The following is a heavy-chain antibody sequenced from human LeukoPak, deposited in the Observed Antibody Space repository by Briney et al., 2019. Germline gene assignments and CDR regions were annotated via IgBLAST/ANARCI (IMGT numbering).Heavy chain of an antibody. D-gene: IGHD5-24*01. Sequence: PPETLSLTCTVSGGSISSGDYYWSWIRQPPGKGLEWIGYIYYSGSTYYNPSLKSRVTISVDTSTNQFSLKLSSVTAADTAVFSWAPKGGEMATIPNNETSGGKGPLVTV. J-gene: IGHJ4*02. CDR2: IYYSGST. V-gene: IGHV4-30-4*08. CDR1: GGSISSGDYY. CDR3: APKGGEMATIPNNETS.